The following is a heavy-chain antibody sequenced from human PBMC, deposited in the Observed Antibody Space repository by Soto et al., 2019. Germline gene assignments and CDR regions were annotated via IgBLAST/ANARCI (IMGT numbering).Heavy chain of an antibody. Sequence: LRLSCAASGFRDGFPFSDYDMHWVRQAPGKGLEWVALISFDGSTKNYVDSVEGRFTISRDNSRDTLFLQMDSLRPEDTAVYYCAKNSFSGSKRILDSWGQGTLVTVSS. CDR2: ISFDGSTK. CDR3: AKNSFSGSKRILDS. CDR1: GFRDGFPFSDYD. V-gene: IGHV3-30*18. D-gene: IGHD1-26*01. J-gene: IGHJ4*02.